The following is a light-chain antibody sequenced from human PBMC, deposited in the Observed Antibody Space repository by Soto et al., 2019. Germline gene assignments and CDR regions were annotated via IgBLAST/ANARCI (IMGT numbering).Light chain of an antibody. CDR1: QGVSTW. J-gene: IGKJ5*01. V-gene: IGKV1-12*01. CDR2: TAS. CDR3: QQAASCPIT. Sequence: DIQMTQHPNSLSASVGDRVTITCRASQGVSTWLAWYQQKPGKAPNLLIYTASSLQSGVPSRFSGSGSGTDFTLTINGLQPEDFATYYCQQAASCPITFGQGTRLENK.